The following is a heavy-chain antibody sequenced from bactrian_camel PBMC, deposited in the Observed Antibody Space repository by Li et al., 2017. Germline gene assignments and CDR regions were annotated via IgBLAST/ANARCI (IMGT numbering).Heavy chain of an antibody. Sequence: HVQLVESGGGSVQPGGSLRLSCVATAYTVRSGCMGWFRQKQTEEREVVAAFGPSSTWYADSVKGRFTLSKDNDKNILYLQMNSLKPEDTSIYYCAARRSGECYFWASNWSRGTWYDYWGQGTQVTVS. CDR2: FGPSST. J-gene: IGHJ4*01. CDR1: AYTVRSGC. V-gene: IGHV3S57*01. D-gene: IGHD1*01. CDR3: AARRSGECYFWASNWSRGTWYDY.